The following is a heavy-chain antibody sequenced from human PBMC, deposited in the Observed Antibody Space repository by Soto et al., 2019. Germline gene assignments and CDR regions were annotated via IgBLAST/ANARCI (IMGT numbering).Heavy chain of an antibody. V-gene: IGHV1-69*01. CDR1: GGTFSSYA. Sequence: QVQLVQSGAEVQKPGSSVKVSCKASGGTFSSYAISWVRQAPGQGLEWMGGIIPIFGTANYAQKFQGRVTITADESTSTAYMELSSLRSEDTAVYYCARSKGSGSSPTLYYYYYGMDVWGQGTTVTVSS. D-gene: IGHD3-10*01. CDR2: IIPIFGTA. J-gene: IGHJ6*02. CDR3: ARSKGSGSSPTLYYYYYGMDV.